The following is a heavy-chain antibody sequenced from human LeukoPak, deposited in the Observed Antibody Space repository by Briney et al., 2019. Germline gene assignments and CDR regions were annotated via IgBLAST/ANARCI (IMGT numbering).Heavy chain of an antibody. CDR2: IKQDGSEK. V-gene: IGHV3-7*01. CDR1: GFTFTNFA. Sequence: GGSLRLSCGASGFTFTNFAMHWVRQAPGKGLEWVANIKQDGSEKYYVDSVKGRFTISRDNAKNSLYLQMNSLRAEDTAVYYCARDRGSSGWDIYYNYMDVWGKGTTVTVSS. CDR3: ARDRGSSGWDIYYNYMDV. D-gene: IGHD6-19*01. J-gene: IGHJ6*03.